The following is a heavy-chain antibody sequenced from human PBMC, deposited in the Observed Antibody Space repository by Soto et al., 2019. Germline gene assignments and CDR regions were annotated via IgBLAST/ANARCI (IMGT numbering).Heavy chain of an antibody. CDR1: GGSFSGHS. Sequence: SETLSLTCAVYGGSFSGHSWTWIRQSPGKGLEWIGDINRSGRVNYSPSLKSRVTISLDTSKNQFSLTLSAVTAADTAMYYCSTRAYDTNGYYRFDPWGQGTLVTVSS. V-gene: IGHV4-34*01. D-gene: IGHD3-22*01. CDR2: INRSGRV. CDR3: STRAYDTNGYYRFDP. J-gene: IGHJ5*01.